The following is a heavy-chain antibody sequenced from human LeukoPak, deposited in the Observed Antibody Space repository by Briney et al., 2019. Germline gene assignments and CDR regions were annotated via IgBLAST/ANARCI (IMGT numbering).Heavy chain of an antibody. V-gene: IGHV3-23*01. CDR2: ISGSSDNT. J-gene: IGHJ4*02. CDR3: AKDSRIVIAGTSNY. CDR1: GFTFSSYV. Sequence: PGGSLRLSCAASGFTFSSYVMSWVRQAPGKGLEWVSAISGSSDNTYYADSVKGRFTISRDNSKNTLYLQMNSLRAEDTAIYYCAKDSRIVIAGTSNYWGQGTLVTVSS. D-gene: IGHD6-13*01.